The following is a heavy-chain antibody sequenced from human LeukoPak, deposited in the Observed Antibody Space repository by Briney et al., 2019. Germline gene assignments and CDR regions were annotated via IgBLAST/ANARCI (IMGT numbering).Heavy chain of an antibody. CDR2: IYYSGST. J-gene: IGHJ3*02. Sequence: PSETLSLTCIVSGGSISSYYWGWIRQPPGKGLEWIGYIYYSGSTNYNPSLKSRVTISVDTSKNQFSLKLSSVTAADTAVYYCARSGYSYGADAFDIWGQGTMVTVSS. CDR3: ARSGYSYGADAFDI. CDR1: GGSISSYY. V-gene: IGHV4-59*01. D-gene: IGHD5-18*01.